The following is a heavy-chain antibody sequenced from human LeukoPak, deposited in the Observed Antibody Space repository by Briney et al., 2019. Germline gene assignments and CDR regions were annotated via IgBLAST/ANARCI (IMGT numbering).Heavy chain of an antibody. CDR3: ARHRYYYDSSGHYYFDY. CDR2: IYHRGNT. V-gene: IGHV4-38-2*01. CDR1: GYSIRSGYY. Sequence: SEILSLTCGVSGYSIRSGYYWAWIRQSPGKGLEWIGSIYHRGNTLYNPSLKSRVTISVDTSKNQFSLKLSSVTAADTAVYYCARHRYYYDSSGHYYFDYWGQGTLVTVSS. D-gene: IGHD3-22*01. J-gene: IGHJ4*02.